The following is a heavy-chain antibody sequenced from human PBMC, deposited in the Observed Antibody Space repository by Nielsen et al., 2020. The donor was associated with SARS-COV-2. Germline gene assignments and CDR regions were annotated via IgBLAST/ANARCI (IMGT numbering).Heavy chain of an antibody. Sequence: ASVKVSCKASGYTFTSYDINWVRQATGQGLEWMGWMNPNSGNTGYAQKFQGRVTMTRNTSISTAYMELSSLRSEDTAVYYCAREWRFLEWPDYYYGMDVWGQGTTATVSS. D-gene: IGHD3-3*01. CDR1: GYTFTSYD. CDR2: MNPNSGNT. V-gene: IGHV1-8*01. CDR3: AREWRFLEWPDYYYGMDV. J-gene: IGHJ6*02.